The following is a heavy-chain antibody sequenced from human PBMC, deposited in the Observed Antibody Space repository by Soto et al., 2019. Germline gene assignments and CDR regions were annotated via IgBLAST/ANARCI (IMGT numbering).Heavy chain of an antibody. CDR3: ARETRLSSSWYDY. D-gene: IGHD6-13*01. CDR2: ISSSSSYI. CDR1: GFTFSSYS. Sequence: GGSLRLSCAASGFTFSSYSMNWVRQAPGKGLEWVSSISSSSSYIYYADSVKGRFTISRDNAKNSLYLQMNSLRAEDTAVYYCARETRLSSSWYDYWGQGTLVTVSS. J-gene: IGHJ4*02. V-gene: IGHV3-21*01.